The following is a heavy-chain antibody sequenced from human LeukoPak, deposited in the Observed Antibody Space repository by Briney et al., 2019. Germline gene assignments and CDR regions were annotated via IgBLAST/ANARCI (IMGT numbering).Heavy chain of an antibody. J-gene: IGHJ4*02. D-gene: IGHD1-26*01. Sequence: PSETLSLTCTVSGGSISSYYWGWIRQPPGKGLEWIGSIYYSGSTYYNPSLKSRVTISVDTSKNQFSLKLSSVTAADTAVYYCARHVASGSYPYYFDYWGQGTLVTVSS. CDR2: IYYSGST. CDR3: ARHVASGSYPYYFDY. CDR1: GGSISSYY. V-gene: IGHV4-39*01.